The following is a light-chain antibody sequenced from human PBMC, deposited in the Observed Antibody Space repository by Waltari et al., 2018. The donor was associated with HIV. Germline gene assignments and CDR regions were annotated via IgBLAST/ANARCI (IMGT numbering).Light chain of an antibody. CDR2: EAS. CDR1: KSVLSPSNNVNY. J-gene: IGKJ5*01. Sequence: DIVLTQSPETLSVSLGERAAIHCKYKKSVLSPSNNVNYFAWYQQRPGQRPTLLFSEASSRSSGVPARFTASGSRTDFTLTIDDLQADDVAVYFCQQYYSTPTFGRGTQLV. CDR3: QQYYSTPT. V-gene: IGKV4-1*01.